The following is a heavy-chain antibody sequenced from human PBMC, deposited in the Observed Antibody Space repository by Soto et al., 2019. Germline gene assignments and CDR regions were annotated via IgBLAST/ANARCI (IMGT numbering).Heavy chain of an antibody. CDR2: IYYSGST. Sequence: SETLSLTCSVSGGSIITSHYWGWIRQPPGKGLEWIGSIYYSGSTYYNPSLKSRVTIFVDTSKSQFSLMLGSVTAADTAVYYCARHDWARFYGMDVWGQGTTVTASS. D-gene: IGHD2-21*01. CDR3: ARHDWARFYGMDV. J-gene: IGHJ6*02. V-gene: IGHV4-39*01. CDR1: GGSIITSHY.